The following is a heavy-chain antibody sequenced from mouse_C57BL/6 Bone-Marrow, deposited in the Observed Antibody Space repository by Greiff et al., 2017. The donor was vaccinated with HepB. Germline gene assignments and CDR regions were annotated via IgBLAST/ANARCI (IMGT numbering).Heavy chain of an antibody. CDR2: IDPSDSYT. CDR3: ARTLYYGSSYWYFDV. D-gene: IGHD1-1*01. Sequence: QVQLQQPGAELVKPGASVKLSCKASGYTFTSYWMQWVKQRPGQGLEWIGEIDPSDSYTNYNQKFKGKATLTVDKSSSTAYMQLSSLTSEDSAVYYCARTLYYGSSYWYFDVWGTGTTVTVSS. V-gene: IGHV1-50*01. CDR1: GYTFTSYW. J-gene: IGHJ1*03.